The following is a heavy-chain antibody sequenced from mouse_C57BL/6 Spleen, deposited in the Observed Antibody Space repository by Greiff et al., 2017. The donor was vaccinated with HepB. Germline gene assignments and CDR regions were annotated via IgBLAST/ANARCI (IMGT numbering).Heavy chain of an antibody. CDR3: AKEGYYGSRADYFDY. J-gene: IGHJ2*01. CDR2: IWRGGST. V-gene: IGHV2-5*01. CDR1: GFSLTSYG. Sequence: QVQLKESGPGLVQPSQSLSITCTVSGFSLTSYGVHWVRQSPGKGLEWLGVIWRGGSTDYNAAFMSRLSITKDNSKSQVFFKMNSLQADDTAIYYCAKEGYYGSRADYFDYWGQGTTLTVSS. D-gene: IGHD1-1*01.